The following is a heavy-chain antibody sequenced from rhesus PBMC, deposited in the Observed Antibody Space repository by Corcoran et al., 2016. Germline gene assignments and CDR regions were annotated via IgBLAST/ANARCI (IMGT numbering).Heavy chain of an antibody. CDR1: GGSISSNY. Sequence: QLQLQESGPGLVKPSETLSLTCAVSGGSISSNYWSWIRQPPGKGLEWIGRISGSGGSTDYNPSLKCQVTISTATSKNQFSLKLSSVTAADTAVYYGARGRNYEYFEFWGQGALVTVSS. D-gene: IGHD1-1*01. J-gene: IGHJ1*01. CDR3: ARGRNYEYFEF. V-gene: IGHV4-173*01. CDR2: ISGSGGST.